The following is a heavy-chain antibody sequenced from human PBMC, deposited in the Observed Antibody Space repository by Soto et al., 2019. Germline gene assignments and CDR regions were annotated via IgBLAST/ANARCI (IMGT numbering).Heavy chain of an antibody. CDR3: GRQHSSGYYYNAFDI. CDR1: GGSISSYY. Sequence: SETLSLTCTVSGGSISSYYWSWIRQPPGKGLEWIGYIYYSGSTNYNPSLKSRVTISVDTSKNQFSLKLSSVTAADTAVYYCGRQHSSGYYYNAFDIWGQGTMVTV. V-gene: IGHV4-59*08. J-gene: IGHJ3*02. D-gene: IGHD3-22*01. CDR2: IYYSGST.